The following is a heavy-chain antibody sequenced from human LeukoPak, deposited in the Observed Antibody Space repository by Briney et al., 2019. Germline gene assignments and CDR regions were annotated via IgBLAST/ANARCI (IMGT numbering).Heavy chain of an antibody. V-gene: IGHV4-61*01. CDR3: ARGGTTVTPGLLWFDP. CDR2: IYYSGST. D-gene: IGHD4-17*01. Sequence: SETLSLTCIVSGGSVSTGSYYWSWIRQPPGKGLEWIGYIYYSGSTNYNPSLKSRVTISVDTSKNQFSLKLSSVTAADTAVYYCARGGTTVTPGLLWFDPWGQGTLVTVSS. J-gene: IGHJ5*02. CDR1: GGSVSTGSYY.